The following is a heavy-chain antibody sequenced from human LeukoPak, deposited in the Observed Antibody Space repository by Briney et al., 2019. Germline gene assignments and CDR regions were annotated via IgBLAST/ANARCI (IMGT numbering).Heavy chain of an antibody. D-gene: IGHD6-13*01. CDR3: AREVVGSSWGGGSEWFDP. Sequence: SETLSLTCTVSGGSISSYYWSWIRQPPGKGLEWIGYIYYSGSTNYNPSLKSRVTISVDTSKNQFSLKLSSVTAADTAVYYCAREVVGSSWGGGSEWFDPWGQGTLVTVSS. CDR1: GGSISSYY. V-gene: IGHV4-59*01. CDR2: IYYSGST. J-gene: IGHJ5*02.